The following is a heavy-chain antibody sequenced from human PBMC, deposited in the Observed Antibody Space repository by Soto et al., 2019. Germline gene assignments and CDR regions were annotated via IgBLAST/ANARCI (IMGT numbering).Heavy chain of an antibody. J-gene: IGHJ3*02. CDR2: INHSGST. Sequence: SETLSLTCAVYGGSFSGYYWSWIRQPPGKGLEWIGEINHSGSTNYNPSLKSRVTISVDTSKNQFSLKLSSVTAADTAVYYCASPPRSGYNRRAFDIWGQGTMVTVSS. CDR3: ASPPRSGYNRRAFDI. D-gene: IGHD5-12*01. CDR1: GGSFSGYY. V-gene: IGHV4-34*01.